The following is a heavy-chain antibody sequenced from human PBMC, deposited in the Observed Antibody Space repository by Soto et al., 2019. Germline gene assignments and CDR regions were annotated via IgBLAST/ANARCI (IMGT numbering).Heavy chain of an antibody. Sequence: PGGSLRLSCAASGFTFSSYSMNWVRQAPGKGLEWVSSISSSSSYIYYADSVKGRFTISRDNAKNSLYLQMNSLRAEDTAVYYCARDAELGYCSSTSCPFDYWGQGTLVTVSS. CDR3: ARDAELGYCSSTSCPFDY. J-gene: IGHJ4*02. V-gene: IGHV3-21*01. CDR1: GFTFSSYS. CDR2: ISSSSSYI. D-gene: IGHD2-2*01.